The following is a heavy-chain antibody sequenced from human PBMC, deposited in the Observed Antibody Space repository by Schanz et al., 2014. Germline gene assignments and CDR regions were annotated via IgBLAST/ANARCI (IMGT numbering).Heavy chain of an antibody. CDR2: MSYDGSIK. D-gene: IGHD2-2*01. Sequence: QVQLMESGGGVVQPGTSLILSCSVSGFSLNTYGMHWVRQAPGKGLEWVAAMSYDGSIKYYGDSVKGRFTISRDNSKNTLYLQMNSLRAEDTAVYYCAKDLLYGAPMPLNHLDYWGQGTLVTVSS. J-gene: IGHJ4*02. CDR3: AKDLLYGAPMPLNHLDY. V-gene: IGHV3-33*06. CDR1: GFSLNTYG.